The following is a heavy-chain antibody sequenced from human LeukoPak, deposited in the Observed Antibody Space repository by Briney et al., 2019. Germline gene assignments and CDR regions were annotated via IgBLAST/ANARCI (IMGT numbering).Heavy chain of an antibody. CDR2: MNPNTGRT. V-gene: IGHV1-8*01. CDR3: ARLSQTPDYYSTGGYYYLGY. J-gene: IGHJ4*02. Sequence: ASVKVSCKASRYTFSSYDINWVREAAGQGLEWMGWMNPNTGRTGFAQKFQGRLTMTRDTSISTAYMELSSLRSEDTAVYYCARLSQTPDYYSTGGYYYLGYWGQGTPVTVSS. D-gene: IGHD2-8*02. CDR1: RYTFSSYD.